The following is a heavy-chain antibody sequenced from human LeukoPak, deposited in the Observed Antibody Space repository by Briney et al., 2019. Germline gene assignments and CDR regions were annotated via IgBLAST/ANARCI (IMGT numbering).Heavy chain of an antibody. V-gene: IGHV3-64*01. J-gene: IGHJ4*02. CDR3: ARDRASDY. CDR1: GFTFSSYP. CDR2: ISPNGDST. Sequence: PGGSLRLSCVASGFTFSSYPMHGVPQAPGKGLEYVSAISPNGDSTYYANSVKGRFTISRDNSKNTLYLQMGSLRVEDMAVYYCARDRASDYWGQGTLVTVSS.